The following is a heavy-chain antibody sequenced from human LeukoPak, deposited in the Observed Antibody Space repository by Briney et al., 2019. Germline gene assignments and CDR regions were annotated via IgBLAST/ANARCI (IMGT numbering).Heavy chain of an antibody. CDR2: IIPILGIA. V-gene: IGHV1-69*04. Sequence: SVKVSRKASGGTFSSYAISWVRQAPGQGLEWMGRIIPILGIANYAQKFQGRVTITADKSTSTAYMELSSLRAEDTAVYYCAKTPMYSSGWGFDYWGQGTLVTVSS. D-gene: IGHD6-19*01. CDR1: GGTFSSYA. J-gene: IGHJ4*02. CDR3: AKTPMYSSGWGFDY.